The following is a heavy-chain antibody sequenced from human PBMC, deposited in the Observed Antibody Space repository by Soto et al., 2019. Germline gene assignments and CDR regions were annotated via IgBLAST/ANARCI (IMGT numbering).Heavy chain of an antibody. D-gene: IGHD3-9*01. Sequence: GGSLRLSCAACGFSLSSSGMHWVRQAPGKGLEWVADIFYDGSKIHYADSVKGRFTISTENSKNTVYLQMISLRPEDTAVYYGVKDLTGPYDYWGQGTLVTVPS. CDR2: IFYDGSKI. V-gene: IGHV3-30*18. CDR1: GFSLSSSG. CDR3: VKDLTGPYDY. J-gene: IGHJ4*02.